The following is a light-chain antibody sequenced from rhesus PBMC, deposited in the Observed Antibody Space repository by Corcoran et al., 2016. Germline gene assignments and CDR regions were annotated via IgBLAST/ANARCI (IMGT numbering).Light chain of an antibody. CDR1: ENVNNY. J-gene: IGKJ4*01. CDR3: QRGYCTPLT. V-gene: IGKV1-74*01. Sequence: DIQMTQSPSSLSASVGDRVTITCRASENVNNYLNWYQQKPGKAPKVLSYKAFTLQSGVPSRFSGSGSGTDYTFTICSLQPENVATYYCQRGYCTPLTFGGGTKVELK. CDR2: KAF.